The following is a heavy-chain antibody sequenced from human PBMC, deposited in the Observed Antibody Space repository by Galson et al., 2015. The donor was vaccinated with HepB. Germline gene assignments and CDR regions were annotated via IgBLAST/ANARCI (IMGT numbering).Heavy chain of an antibody. J-gene: IGHJ2*01. Sequence: SLRLSCAASGFTFSSYWMNWVRQAPGKGLEWVANINQDGSEKYYVDSVKGRFTISRDNAKNSLYVQMNSLRAEDTAVYYGARDYDPAARPQSYLDLWGRGTLVTVSS. CDR1: GFTFSSYW. V-gene: IGHV3-7*01. CDR2: INQDGSEK. CDR3: ARDYDPAARPQSYLDL. D-gene: IGHD3-3*01.